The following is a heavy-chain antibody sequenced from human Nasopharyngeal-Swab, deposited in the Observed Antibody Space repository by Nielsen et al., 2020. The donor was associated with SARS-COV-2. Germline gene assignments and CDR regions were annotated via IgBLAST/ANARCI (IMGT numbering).Heavy chain of an antibody. Sequence: WVRQAPGQGLEWMGEIIPIFGTTDYAQKFQGTVTITADESTSTVYMELNSLRFEDTAVYYCAKGVRYFDFLPPNTYYYYGLDLWGQGTTVTVSS. V-gene: IGHV1-69*01. CDR2: IIPIFGTT. J-gene: IGHJ6*02. CDR3: AKGVRYFDFLPPNTYYYYGLDL. D-gene: IGHD3-9*01.